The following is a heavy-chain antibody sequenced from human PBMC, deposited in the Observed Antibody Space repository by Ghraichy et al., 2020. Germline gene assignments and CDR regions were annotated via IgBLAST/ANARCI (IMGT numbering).Heavy chain of an antibody. Sequence: GESLNISCTASGFTFITHWMHWVRQAPGKGLVWVSHIDYDGTITTYADSVKGRFTISRDNAKNTLYLQMNSLRVEDTAVYYCSREAGSGGISYGSDVWGQGTKVTVSS. CDR2: IDYDGTIT. CDR3: SREAGSGGISYGSDV. D-gene: IGHD3-10*01. V-gene: IGHV3-74*01. CDR1: GFTFITHW. J-gene: IGHJ3*01.